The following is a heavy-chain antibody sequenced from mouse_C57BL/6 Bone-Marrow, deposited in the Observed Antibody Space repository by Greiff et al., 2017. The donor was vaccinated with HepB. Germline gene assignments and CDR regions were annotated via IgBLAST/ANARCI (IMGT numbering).Heavy chain of an antibody. CDR2: IDPANGNT. V-gene: IGHV14-3*01. D-gene: IGHD1-1*01. CDR1: GFNIKNTY. J-gene: IGHJ3*01. CDR3: ARSGYYGSSPPWFAY. Sequence: VQLQQSVAELVRPGASVKLSCTASGFNIKNTYMHWVKQRPEQGLEWIGRIDPANGNTKYAPKFQGKATITADTSSNTAYLQLSSLTSEDTAIYYGARSGYYGSSPPWFAYWGQGTLVTVSA.